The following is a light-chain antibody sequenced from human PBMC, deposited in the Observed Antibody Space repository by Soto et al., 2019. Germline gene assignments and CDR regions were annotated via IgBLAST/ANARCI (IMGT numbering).Light chain of an antibody. V-gene: IGLV2-14*01. CDR3: SSYTTSNTQV. CDR2: DVS. CDR1: SSDVGTYNY. Sequence: QSALTQPAYVSGSPGQSITISCTGTSSDVGTYNYVSWYQHRPGKAPKLMIYDVSYRPPGVSNRFSGSKSANTASLTISGLQAEDEADYYCSSYTTSNTQVFGGGTKLTVL. J-gene: IGLJ3*02.